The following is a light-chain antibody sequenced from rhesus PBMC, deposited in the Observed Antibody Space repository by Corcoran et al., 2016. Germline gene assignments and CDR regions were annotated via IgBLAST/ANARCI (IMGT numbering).Light chain of an antibody. J-gene: IGKJ2*01. CDR2: YAS. V-gene: IGKV1-37*01. Sequence: DIQMTKSPSFLSACVGDRVTITCRASQGISSYLAWYQQKPGKVPKPLIYYASNLESGVPSRFSGSGSGIEFTLTISSLQPEDFANYYCQQYNSDPYSFSQETKVEIK. CDR3: QQYNSDPYS. CDR1: QGISSY.